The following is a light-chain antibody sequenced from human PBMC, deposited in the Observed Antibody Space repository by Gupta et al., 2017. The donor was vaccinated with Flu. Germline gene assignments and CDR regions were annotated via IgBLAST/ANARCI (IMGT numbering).Light chain of an antibody. Sequence: SSLSASVGDRVIITCRASQSISSYLHWYQQKPGKAPRLLIYAASSLQSGVPSRFSGSGSGTDFTLTISSLQPEDFATYFCQQTTSSSPKTFGGGTRVEIK. CDR3: QQTTSSSPKT. CDR2: AAS. V-gene: IGKV1-39*01. CDR1: QSISSY. J-gene: IGKJ4*01.